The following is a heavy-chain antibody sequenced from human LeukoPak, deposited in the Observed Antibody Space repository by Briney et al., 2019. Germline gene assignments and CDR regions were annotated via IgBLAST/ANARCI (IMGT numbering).Heavy chain of an antibody. Sequence: GRSLRLSCTASGFTFSDSAMNWVRQAPGKGLEWVSSINNVASHIYYADSVRGRFTISRDNAKNSVSLQMNNLRAEDTAVYYCARDATQYLRYGYFDSWGQGILVTVSS. D-gene: IGHD3-9*01. V-gene: IGHV3-21*01. CDR1: GFTFSDSA. CDR2: INNVASHI. J-gene: IGHJ4*02. CDR3: ARDATQYLRYGYFDS.